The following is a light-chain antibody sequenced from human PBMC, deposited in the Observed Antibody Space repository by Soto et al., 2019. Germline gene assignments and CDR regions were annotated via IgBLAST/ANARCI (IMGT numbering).Light chain of an antibody. CDR1: ERVATSY. CDR2: DTS. CDR3: QQYGRSPLYT. V-gene: IGKV3-20*01. Sequence: DIVLTQSPVILSLSPGDSATLSCRASERVATSYFAWYQQRRGQAPTLLIYDTSTRATGVPDRFTGSGSGTEFTLTIRSVEPEDFAVYYCQQYGRSPLYTFGQGTQLEI. J-gene: IGKJ2*01.